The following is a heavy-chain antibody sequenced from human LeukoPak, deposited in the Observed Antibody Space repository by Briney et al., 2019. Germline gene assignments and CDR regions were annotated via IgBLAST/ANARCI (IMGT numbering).Heavy chain of an antibody. D-gene: IGHD6-13*01. V-gene: IGHV4-39*01. CDR2: IYYSGST. CDR3: ARQKGSSWYYFDF. Sequence: KSSETLSLTCTVSGGSISSSSYYWGWIRQPPGKGLEWIGNIYYSGSTYYSPSLTSRVTISVDTSKNQFSLKLSSVTAADTAVYYCARQKGSSWYYFDFWGQGTLVTASS. J-gene: IGHJ4*02. CDR1: GGSISSSSYY.